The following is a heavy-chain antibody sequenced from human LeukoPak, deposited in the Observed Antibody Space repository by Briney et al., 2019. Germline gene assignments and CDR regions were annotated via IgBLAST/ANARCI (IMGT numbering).Heavy chain of an antibody. CDR3: AREELATLGPFDF. J-gene: IGHJ4*02. D-gene: IGHD5-24*01. V-gene: IGHV6-1*01. CDR1: GDSVSSNSAA. CDR2: TYYKSKWSN. Sequence: SQTLSLACAISGDSVSSNSAAWNWIRQSPSRGLEWLGRTYYKSKWSNDYALSVKSRITINPDTSRNQFSLQLNSVTPEDTAVYYCAREELATLGPFDFWGQGTLVTVSS.